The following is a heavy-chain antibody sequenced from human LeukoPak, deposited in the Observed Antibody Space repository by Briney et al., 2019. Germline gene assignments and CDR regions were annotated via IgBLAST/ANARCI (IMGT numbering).Heavy chain of an antibody. J-gene: IGHJ5*02. D-gene: IGHD6-13*01. CDR1: VGTFSSYA. CDR3: ARELYRYSSSWYRWFDP. CDR2: IIPILGIA. V-gene: IGHV1-69*04. Sequence: SVNVSCKASVGTFSSYAISWVQQAPEQGLEWMGRIIPILGIANYAPKFQGRVTITADKSTSTAYMELSSLRSEDTAVYYCARELYRYSSSWYRWFDPWGQGTLVTVSS.